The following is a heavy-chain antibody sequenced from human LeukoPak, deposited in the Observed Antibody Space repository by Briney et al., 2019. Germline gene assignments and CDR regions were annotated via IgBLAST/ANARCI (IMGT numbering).Heavy chain of an antibody. CDR2: INNSGST. CDR3: ARVIGKRRAGYCSGGSCRYGMAV. V-gene: IGHV4-34*01. Sequence: AETLPLTSAVYVASFSGYYWCWIRQPPGKRLESIWNINNSGSTNYNPSLKSRFTISVDTSKNPFSLKLSSVTAADTAVYYCARVIGKRRAGYCSGGSCRYGMAVWGKGTTVTVSS. J-gene: IGHJ6*04. D-gene: IGHD2-15*01. CDR1: VASFSGYY.